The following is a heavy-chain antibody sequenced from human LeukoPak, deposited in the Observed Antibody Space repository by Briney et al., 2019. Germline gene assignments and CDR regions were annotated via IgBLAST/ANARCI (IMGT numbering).Heavy chain of an antibody. CDR3: SKGDNIGYSTFKN. J-gene: IGHJ4*02. V-gene: IGHV3-23*01. Sequence: RGSLRLSCAASGFTSNRFAMSSVPQAPGQGLEWVSTVSGNGDSTFYADTVKARFTISRANSNNTLYLQMNSLRAQATTVYYCSKGDNIGYSTFKNGGQGTLATVPS. CDR2: VSGNGDST. CDR1: GFTSNRFA. D-gene: IGHD3-22*01.